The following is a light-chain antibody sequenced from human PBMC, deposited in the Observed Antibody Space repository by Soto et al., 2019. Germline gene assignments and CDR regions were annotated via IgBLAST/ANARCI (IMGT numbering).Light chain of an antibody. CDR1: QSVAISQ. J-gene: IGKJ1*01. CDR2: GAS. CDR3: QQFANSPRT. V-gene: IGKV3-20*01. Sequence: EIVLTQSPGTLSLSPVERATLFCRASQSVAISQLAWYQQKPGQAPIPLIGASRRATGIPDRFSASGSGTDFPLTISRLEPDDFAVYYCQQFANSPRTFGRGTKVDIK.